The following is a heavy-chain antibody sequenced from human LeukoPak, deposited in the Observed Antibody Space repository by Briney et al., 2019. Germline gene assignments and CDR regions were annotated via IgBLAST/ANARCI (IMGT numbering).Heavy chain of an antibody. V-gene: IGHV3-23*01. J-gene: IGHJ4*02. CDR3: AKDGYSGYVAYYFDY. Sequence: GGSLRLSCAASGFTFSSYAMSWVRQAPGKGLEWVSTISGSGGSTYYADSVKGRFTISRDNSKNTLYLQMNSLRAEDTAVYYCAKDGYSGYVAYYFDYWGRGTLVTVSS. D-gene: IGHD5-12*01. CDR1: GFTFSSYA. CDR2: ISGSGGST.